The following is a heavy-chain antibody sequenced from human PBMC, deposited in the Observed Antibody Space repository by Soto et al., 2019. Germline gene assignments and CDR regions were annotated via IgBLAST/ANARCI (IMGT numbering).Heavy chain of an antibody. D-gene: IGHD3-10*01. CDR1: GGSISTGGYY. CDR2: IYYSGST. V-gene: IGHV4-31*03. CDR3: AREGGYGSGSYYNGLNWFDP. Sequence: PSETLSLTCTVSGGSISTGGYYRSSIRQHPGKGLEWIGYIYYSGSTYYNPSLKSRVTISVDTSKNQFSLKLSSVTAADTAVYYCAREGGYGSGSYYNGLNWFDPWGQGTLVTVSS. J-gene: IGHJ5*02.